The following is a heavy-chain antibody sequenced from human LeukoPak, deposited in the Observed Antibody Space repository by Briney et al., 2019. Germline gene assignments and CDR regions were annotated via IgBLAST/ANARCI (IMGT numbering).Heavy chain of an antibody. CDR3: ASPVVTATAYYY. CDR2: IKQDGSEK. J-gene: IGHJ4*02. CDR1: GFTFSSYW. V-gene: IGHV3-7*03. D-gene: IGHD2-21*02. Sequence: GGSLRLSCAASGFTFSSYWMSWVRQAPGKGLEWVANIKQDGSEKYYVDSVKGRFTISRDNAKNSLYLQMNSLRPEDTAVYYCASPVVTATAYYYWGQGTLVTVSS.